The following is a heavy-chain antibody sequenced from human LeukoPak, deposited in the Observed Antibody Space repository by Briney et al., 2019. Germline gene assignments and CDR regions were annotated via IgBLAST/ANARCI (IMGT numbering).Heavy chain of an antibody. D-gene: IGHD3-3*01. CDR3: ARMDFWIGYYIDH. CDR1: GYTFTAYY. J-gene: IGHJ4*02. V-gene: IGHV1-2*02. CDR2: INPNSGGT. Sequence: ASVKVSCKASGYTFTAYYIHWVRQAPGQGLEWMGWINPNSGGTNYAQKFQGRVTMTRDTSISTAYTELSRLTSDDTAVYYCARMDFWIGYYIDHWGQGTLVTVSS.